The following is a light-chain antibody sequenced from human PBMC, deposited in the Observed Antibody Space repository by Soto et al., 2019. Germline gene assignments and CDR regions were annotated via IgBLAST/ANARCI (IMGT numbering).Light chain of an antibody. CDR1: NIGGKN. Sequence: SYELTQPLSVSVALGQTARIPCGGNNIGGKNVHWYQLKAGQAPVLVIYRDFNRPSGIPERFSGSNSGNTATLAISGAQAGDDADYYCQVWDRSTVVFGGGTKLTVL. V-gene: IGLV3-9*01. J-gene: IGLJ3*02. CDR3: QVWDRSTVV. CDR2: RDF.